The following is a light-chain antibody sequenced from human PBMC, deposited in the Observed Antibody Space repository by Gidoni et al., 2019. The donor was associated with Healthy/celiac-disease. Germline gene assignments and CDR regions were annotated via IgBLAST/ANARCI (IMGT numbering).Light chain of an antibody. V-gene: IGKV6-21*01. Sequence: EIVLNQSPDFQSVTPKEKVTITCRASQSIGSSLHWYQQKPDQSTKLLIQYASQAFSGVPSRFSGSGSGTDFTLTINSLESEDSATYYCYQSSSLPPTFGQGTKLEIK. J-gene: IGKJ2*01. CDR2: YAS. CDR3: YQSSSLPPT. CDR1: QSIGSS.